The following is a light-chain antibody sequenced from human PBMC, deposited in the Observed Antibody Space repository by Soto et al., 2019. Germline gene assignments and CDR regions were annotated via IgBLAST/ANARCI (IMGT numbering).Light chain of an antibody. V-gene: IGKV3-20*01. CDR1: QSISNN. CDR2: GAS. J-gene: IGKJ3*01. CDR3: QHYGSSPPFT. Sequence: EIVFTQSPGTLSLSPGERAILSCRASQSISNNLAWYRQKPGQAPKILIYGASTRATGIPDRVSGSGSGTDFTLTISRLEPEDFAVYYCQHYGSSPPFTFGPGTKVDIK.